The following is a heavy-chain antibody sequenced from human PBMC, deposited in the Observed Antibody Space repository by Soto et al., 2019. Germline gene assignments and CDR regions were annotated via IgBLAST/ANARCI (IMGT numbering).Heavy chain of an antibody. Sequence: GSLRLSCSASGFTFSSYAMHWVRQAPGKGLEYVSAISSNGGSTYYADSVKGRFTISRDNSKNTLYLQMSSLRAEDTAVYYCVKDRSGRFLEWYHAFDIWGQGTMVTVSS. D-gene: IGHD3-3*01. CDR2: ISSNGGST. V-gene: IGHV3-64D*08. J-gene: IGHJ3*02. CDR3: VKDRSGRFLEWYHAFDI. CDR1: GFTFSSYA.